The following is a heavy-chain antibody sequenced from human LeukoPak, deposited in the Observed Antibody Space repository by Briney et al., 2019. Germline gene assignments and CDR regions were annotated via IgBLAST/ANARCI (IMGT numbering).Heavy chain of an antibody. CDR2: ISAYNGNT. CDR1: GYTVSSYG. V-gene: IGHV1-18*01. CDR3: ARDLPLWFGELEGNGAFDI. J-gene: IGHJ3*02. D-gene: IGHD3-10*01. Sequence: ASVKVSCKTSGYTVSSYGISWVRQAPGQGLEWMGWISAYNGNTKYAQKFQGRVTMTRDTSTSTVYMELSSLRSEDTAVYYCARDLPLWFGELEGNGAFDIWGQGTMVTVSS.